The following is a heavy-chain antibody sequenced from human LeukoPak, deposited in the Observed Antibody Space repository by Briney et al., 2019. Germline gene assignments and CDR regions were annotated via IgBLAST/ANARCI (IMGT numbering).Heavy chain of an antibody. D-gene: IGHD3-22*01. V-gene: IGHV3-23*01. CDR2: ISSSDAGT. Sequence: GGSLRLSCAASGFSLSSYAMSWVRQAPGKGLEWVSAISSSDAGTYHADSVKGRFTISRDNSENTLYLQMNSLRAEDSATYYCAKDSSGIVVARAAYYMDVWGKGATVTISS. CDR1: GFSLSSYA. CDR3: AKDSSGIVVARAAYYMDV. J-gene: IGHJ6*03.